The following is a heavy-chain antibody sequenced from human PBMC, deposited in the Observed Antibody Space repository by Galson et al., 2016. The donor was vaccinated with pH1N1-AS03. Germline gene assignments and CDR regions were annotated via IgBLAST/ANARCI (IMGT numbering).Heavy chain of an antibody. D-gene: IGHD3-22*01. CDR1: GFTFSSYG. J-gene: IGHJ4*02. CDR2: IWYDGSNK. CDR3: ARGQGYNSGYFDTDY. V-gene: IGHV3-33*01. Sequence: RLSCAASGFTFSSYGMHWVRQTPGKGLEWVAVIWYDGSNKYYADSVKGRFTISRDNSKYTLYLQMSSLRAEDTAVYYCARGQGYNSGYFDTDYWGRGTLVTVSS.